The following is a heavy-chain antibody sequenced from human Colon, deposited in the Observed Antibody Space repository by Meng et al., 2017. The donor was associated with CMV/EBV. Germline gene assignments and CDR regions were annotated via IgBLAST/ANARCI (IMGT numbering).Heavy chain of an antibody. D-gene: IGHD2-21*01. V-gene: IGHV3-21*01. CDR3: ARDIGDLSVVVIAGTGYYGMDV. CDR1: GFTFNTYT. Sequence: GESLKISWAASGFTFNTYTINWVRQAPGKGLEWVSSISSSSSYIYYADSVKGRFTVSGDTAKNSLSLQMNSLRPEDTAVYYCARDIGDLSVVVIAGTGYYGMDVWGQGTTVTVSS. J-gene: IGHJ6*02. CDR2: ISSSSSYI.